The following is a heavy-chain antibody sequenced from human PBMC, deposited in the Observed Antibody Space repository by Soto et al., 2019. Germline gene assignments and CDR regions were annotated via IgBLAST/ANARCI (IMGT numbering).Heavy chain of an antibody. CDR1: GGTFSSYA. Sequence: ASVKVSCKASGGTFSSYAISWVRQAPGQGLEWMGGIIPIFGTANYAQKFQGRVTITADESTGTAYMELSSLRSEDTAVYYCARDLIAAAATRDYYGMDVWGQGTTVTVSS. D-gene: IGHD6-13*01. V-gene: IGHV1-69*13. J-gene: IGHJ6*02. CDR3: ARDLIAAAATRDYYGMDV. CDR2: IIPIFGTA.